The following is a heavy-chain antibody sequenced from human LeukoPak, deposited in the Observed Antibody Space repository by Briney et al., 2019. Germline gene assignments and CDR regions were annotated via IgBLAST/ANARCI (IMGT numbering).Heavy chain of an antibody. V-gene: IGHV3-33*01. CDR2: IWYDGSNK. Sequence: GGSLRLPCAASGFTFSSYGMHWVRQAPGKGLEWVAVIWYDGSNKYYADSVKGRFTISRDNSKNTLYLQMNSLRAEDTAVYYCAREALTYYDILTGSIWFDPWGQGTLVTVSS. CDR1: GFTFSSYG. CDR3: AREALTYYDILTGSIWFDP. J-gene: IGHJ5*02. D-gene: IGHD3-9*01.